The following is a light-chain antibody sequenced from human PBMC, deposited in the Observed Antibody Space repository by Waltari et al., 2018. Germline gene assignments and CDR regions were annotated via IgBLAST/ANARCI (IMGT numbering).Light chain of an antibody. CDR1: SSDVGNYDS. J-gene: IGLJ3*02. CDR3: YSYAGSYTWV. CDR2: GVT. Sequence: QSALTQPRSVSGSPGQSVTISCTGTSSDVGNYDSVSWYQQHPGKAPKLMIYGVTKRPSGVPARSSGSKSGNTASLTISGLQAEDEADYYCYSYAGSYTWVFGGGTKLTVL. V-gene: IGLV2-11*01.